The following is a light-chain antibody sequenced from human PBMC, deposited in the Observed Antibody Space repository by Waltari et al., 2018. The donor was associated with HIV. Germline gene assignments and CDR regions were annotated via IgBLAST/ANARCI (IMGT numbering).Light chain of an antibody. V-gene: IGLV1-51*01. CDR1: SSNIGHNY. J-gene: IGLJ2*01. CDR2: DNN. CDR3: GAWDSSLSAVL. Sequence: QSMLTQPPSVSAAPGQKVTISCSGSSSNIGHNYVSWYQQLPGTAPKRLIYDNNKRPSEIPDRFSGSKSATSATLGITGLQTGDEADYYCGAWDSSLSAVLFGGGTKLTVL.